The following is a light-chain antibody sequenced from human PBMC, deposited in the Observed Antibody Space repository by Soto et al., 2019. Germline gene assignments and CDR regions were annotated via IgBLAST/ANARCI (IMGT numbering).Light chain of an antibody. Sequence: QSALTQPASVSGSPVQSITISCTGTSSDVGSYNLVSWYQQHPGKAPKLMIYEVSKRPSGVSNRFSGSKSGNTASLTISGLQAEDEADYYCCSYAGSSTVVFGGGTKVTVL. CDR3: CSYAGSSTVV. CDR1: SSDVGSYNL. CDR2: EVS. V-gene: IGLV2-23*02. J-gene: IGLJ2*01.